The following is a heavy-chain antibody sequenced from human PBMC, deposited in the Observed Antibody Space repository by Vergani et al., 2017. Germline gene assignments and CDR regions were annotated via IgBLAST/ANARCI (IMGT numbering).Heavy chain of an antibody. Sequence: QVQLQESGPGLVKPSQTLSLTCTVSGGSISSGSYYWSWIRQPAGKGLEWIGRIYTSGSANYNPSLKSRVTISVDTSKNQFSLKLSAVTAADTAVYYCAREVVGATMPWFDPWGQGTLVTVSS. CDR2: IYTSGSA. CDR3: AREVVGATMPWFDP. D-gene: IGHD1-26*01. J-gene: IGHJ5*02. V-gene: IGHV4-61*02. CDR1: GGSISSGSYY.